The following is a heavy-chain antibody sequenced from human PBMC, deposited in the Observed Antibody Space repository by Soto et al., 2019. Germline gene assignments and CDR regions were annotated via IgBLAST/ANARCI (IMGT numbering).Heavy chain of an antibody. CDR2: TFSDDEK. D-gene: IGHD3-10*01. V-gene: IGHV2-26*02. J-gene: IGHJ4*02. Sequence: SGPTLVNPTETLTLTCTVSGFSLSNSRMGVSWIRRPPGKALEWLAHTFSDDEKSYSTSLNNRLTISKDTSKSQVVLTMTNMDPVDAATYYCARIVLWFGVSPPARTFDYWGQGAQVTVPQ. CDR3: ARIVLWFGVSPPARTFDY. CDR1: GFSLSNSRMG.